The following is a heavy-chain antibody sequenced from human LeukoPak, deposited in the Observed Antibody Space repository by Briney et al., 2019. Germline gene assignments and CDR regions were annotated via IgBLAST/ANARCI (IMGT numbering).Heavy chain of an antibody. V-gene: IGHV1-2*04. Sequence: ASVKVSCKASGYTFTGYYKHWVRQAPGQGLEWMGWINPSSGGTNYAQKFQGWVTMTRDTSISTAYMELSRLRSDDTAVYYCATSSYSSGLLDYWGQGTLVTVSS. CDR1: GYTFTGYY. D-gene: IGHD6-19*01. CDR3: ATSSYSSGLLDY. CDR2: INPSSGGT. J-gene: IGHJ4*02.